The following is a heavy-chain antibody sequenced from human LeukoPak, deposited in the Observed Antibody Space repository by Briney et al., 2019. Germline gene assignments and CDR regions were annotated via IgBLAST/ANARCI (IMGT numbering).Heavy chain of an antibody. D-gene: IGHD1-26*01. CDR3: ARNYYEPTYDYYFDC. V-gene: IGHV3-23*01. J-gene: IGHJ4*03. CDR1: GFTFRSYA. Sequence: GGSLRLSCAASGFTFRSYAMSWVRQAPGKGLEWVSAISGSGGSTYYADSVRGRFTISRDNSKNTLYLHMNSLRAEDTALYYCARNYYEPTYDYYFDCWGQGTMVTVSS. CDR2: ISGSGGST.